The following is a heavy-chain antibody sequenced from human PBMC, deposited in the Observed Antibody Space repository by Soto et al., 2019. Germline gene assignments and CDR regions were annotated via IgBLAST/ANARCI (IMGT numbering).Heavy chain of an antibody. V-gene: IGHV3-7*03. D-gene: IGHD1-26*01. CDR2: IKPDESGT. CDR1: GFTFSTYW. J-gene: IGHJ5*02. Sequence: GSMRLSCAASGFTFSTYWMSWVRQAPGKGLGWVANIKPDESGTWYVDSVKGRFTISRDNAKNSVYLQMDSLRVEDTGVYYCVRDYPGARFDPWGQGTLVTVSS. CDR3: VRDYPGARFDP.